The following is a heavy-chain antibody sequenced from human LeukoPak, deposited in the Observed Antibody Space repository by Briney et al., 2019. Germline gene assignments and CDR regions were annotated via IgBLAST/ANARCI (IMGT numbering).Heavy chain of an antibody. D-gene: IGHD2-15*01. Sequence: ASVKVSCKASGGTFSSYAISWVRQAPGQGLEWMGGIIPIFGTANYAQKFQGRVTITADESTSTAYMELSRLRSEDTAVYYCARVYCSGSSCYSWFVYWGQGTLVTVSS. J-gene: IGHJ5*01. V-gene: IGHV1-69*13. CDR2: IIPIFGTA. CDR3: ARVYCSGSSCYSWFVY. CDR1: GGTFSSYA.